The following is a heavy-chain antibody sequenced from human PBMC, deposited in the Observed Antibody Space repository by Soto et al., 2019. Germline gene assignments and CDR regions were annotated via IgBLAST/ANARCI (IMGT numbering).Heavy chain of an antibody. D-gene: IGHD3-22*01. J-gene: IGHJ4*02. Sequence: PSETLSLTCAVYGGSFSGYYWSWIRQPPGKGLEWIGEINHSGSTNYSPSLKSRVTISVDTSKNQFSLKLSSVTAADTAVYYCASHTYYYDSSGSPHFDYWGQGTLVTVSS. CDR1: GGSFSGYY. V-gene: IGHV4-34*01. CDR2: INHSGST. CDR3: ASHTYYYDSSGSPHFDY.